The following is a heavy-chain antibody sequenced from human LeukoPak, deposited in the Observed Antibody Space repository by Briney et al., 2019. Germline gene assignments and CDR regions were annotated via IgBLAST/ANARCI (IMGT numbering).Heavy chain of an antibody. V-gene: IGHV4-31*03. J-gene: IGHJ4*02. D-gene: IGHD3-22*01. CDR3: ARASSGYYYDY. Sequence: NPSQTLSLTCTVSGGSIGSGGYYWSWIRQHPGKGLEWIGYIYYSGSTYYNPSLKSRVTISVDTSKNQFSLKLSSVTAADTAVYYCARASSGYYYDYWGQGTLVTVSS. CDR2: IYYSGST. CDR1: GGSIGSGGYY.